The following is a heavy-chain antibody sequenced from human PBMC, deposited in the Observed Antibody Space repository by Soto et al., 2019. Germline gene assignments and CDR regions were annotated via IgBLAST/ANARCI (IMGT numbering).Heavy chain of an antibody. D-gene: IGHD3-10*01. CDR2: IRGSDGST. Sequence: GGSLRLSCAASGFPFSSYDMSWVRQAPGKGLDWVSVIRGSDGSTYYANSVKGRFTISRDNSKNTLFLQMNSLRAEDTAIYYCTKGGRLDYWGPGTLVTVSS. J-gene: IGHJ4*02. CDR3: TKGGRLDY. V-gene: IGHV3-23*01. CDR1: GFPFSSYD.